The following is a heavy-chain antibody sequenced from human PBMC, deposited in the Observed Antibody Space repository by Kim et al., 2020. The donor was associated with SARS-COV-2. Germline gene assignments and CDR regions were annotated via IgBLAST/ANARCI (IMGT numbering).Heavy chain of an antibody. CDR2: ISWNGGSI. J-gene: IGHJ4*02. Sequence: GGSLRLSCAASGFTFGDYAMHWVRQAPGKGLEWVSGISWNGGSIGYADSVKGRFTISRDNAKTSLYLQMNSLRPEDTAFYYCAKDPLFDYYESSGYFDYWGQGTLVTVSS. V-gene: IGHV3-9*01. D-gene: IGHD3-22*01. CDR1: GFTFGDYA. CDR3: AKDPLFDYYESSGYFDY.